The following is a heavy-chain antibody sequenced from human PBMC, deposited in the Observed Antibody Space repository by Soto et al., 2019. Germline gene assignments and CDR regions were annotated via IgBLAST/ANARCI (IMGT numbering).Heavy chain of an antibody. CDR3: ARDSGASGGSCYDY. J-gene: IGHJ4*02. V-gene: IGHV3-21*01. CDR2: ISSSSSYI. CDR1: GFTFSSYS. Sequence: VQLVESGGGLVKPGGSLRLSCAASGFTFSSYSMNWVRQAPGKGLEWVLSISSSSSYIYYADSVKGRFTISRDNAKNSLYLQMNSLRAEDTAVYYCARDSGASGGSCYDYWGQGTLVTVSS. D-gene: IGHD2-15*01.